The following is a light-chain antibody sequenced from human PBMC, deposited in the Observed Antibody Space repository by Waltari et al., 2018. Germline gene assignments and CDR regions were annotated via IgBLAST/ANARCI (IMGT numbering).Light chain of an antibody. CDR3: QQRLNWPVT. CDR1: QNFSNY. Sequence: IVLTQSPATLSLPPGERATLSCRASQNFSNYLAWYQQKPGQAPRLLIYDASKTFTGTPARFSGSGSGTDFTLTIGSLEPDDFAVYYCQQRLNWPVTFGGGTKVEIK. V-gene: IGKV3-11*01. CDR2: DAS. J-gene: IGKJ4*01.